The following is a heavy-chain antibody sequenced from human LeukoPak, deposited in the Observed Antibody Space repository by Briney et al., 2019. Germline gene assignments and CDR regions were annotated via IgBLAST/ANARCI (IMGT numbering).Heavy chain of an antibody. CDR1: GFTFSSYW. D-gene: IGHD6-13*01. CDR3: ARDPSRSWWGYFDY. CDR2: FSESSGSA. Sequence: GGSLRLSCAASGFTFSSYWMSWVRQAPGKGLEWISTFSESSGSAHYADSVKGRFTISRDISKNTLYLQMNSLRAEDTAVYYCARDPSRSWWGYFDYWGQGALVTVSS. J-gene: IGHJ4*02. V-gene: IGHV3-23*01.